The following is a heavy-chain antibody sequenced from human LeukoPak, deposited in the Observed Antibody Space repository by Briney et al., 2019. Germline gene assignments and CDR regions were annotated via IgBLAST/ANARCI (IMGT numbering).Heavy chain of an antibody. CDR3: ARLGYSSGWTLDY. Sequence: SETLPLTCAVYGGSFSGYYWSWIRQPPGKGLEWIGEINHSGSTNYNPSLKSRVTISVDTSKNQFSLKLSSVTVADTAVYYCARLGYSSGWTLDYWGQGTLVTVSS. CDR2: INHSGST. CDR1: GGSFSGYY. V-gene: IGHV4-34*01. D-gene: IGHD6-19*01. J-gene: IGHJ4*02.